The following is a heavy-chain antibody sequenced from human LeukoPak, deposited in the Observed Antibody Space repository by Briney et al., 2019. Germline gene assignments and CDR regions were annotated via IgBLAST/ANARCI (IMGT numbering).Heavy chain of an antibody. CDR1: GFTFSSYG. CDR2: IRYDGGNK. Sequence: GGSLRLSCAASGFTFSSYGMHWVRQAPGKGLEWVAFIRYDGGNKYYADSVKGRFTISRDNSKNTLYLQMNSLRAEDTAVYYCAKGGYSSGWYRYNWFDPWGQGTLVTVSS. V-gene: IGHV3-30*02. J-gene: IGHJ5*02. D-gene: IGHD6-19*01. CDR3: AKGGYSSGWYRYNWFDP.